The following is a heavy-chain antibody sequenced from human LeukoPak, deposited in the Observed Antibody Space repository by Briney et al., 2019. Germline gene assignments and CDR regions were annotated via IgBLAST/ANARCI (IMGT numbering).Heavy chain of an antibody. Sequence: PGGSLRLSCAASGFTFSSYSMNWVRQAPGKGLEWVSSISSSSSYIYYADSVKGRFTISRDNAKNSLYLQMNSLRAEDTAVYYRAKVGPEPNSSGLDYWGQGTLVTVSS. CDR3: AKVGPEPNSSGLDY. D-gene: IGHD6-19*01. J-gene: IGHJ4*02. V-gene: IGHV3-21*01. CDR1: GFTFSSYS. CDR2: ISSSSSYI.